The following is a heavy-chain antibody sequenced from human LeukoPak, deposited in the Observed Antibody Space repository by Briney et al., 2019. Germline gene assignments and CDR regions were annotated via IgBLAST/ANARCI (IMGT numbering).Heavy chain of an antibody. CDR3: AKDGYYGSGTYPDY. Sequence: PGGSLRLSWAASGFTFSSYGMNWVRQAPDKGLEWVAVISYDGTNKFYVDSLRGRFTISRDNSKNTLYLQMNSLRAEDTAVYYCAKDGYYGSGTYPDYWGQGTLVTVSS. CDR2: ISYDGTNK. CDR1: GFTFSSYG. J-gene: IGHJ4*02. V-gene: IGHV3-30*18. D-gene: IGHD3-10*01.